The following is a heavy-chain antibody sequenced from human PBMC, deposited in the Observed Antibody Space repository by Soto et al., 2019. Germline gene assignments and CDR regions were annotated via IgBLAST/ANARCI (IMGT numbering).Heavy chain of an antibody. Sequence: ASVKVSCKASGYTFTSYAMHWVRQAPGQRLEWMVWINAGNGNTKYSQKFQGRVTITRDTSASTAYMELSSLRSEDTAVYYCARGPGGPDGPGDYWGQGTLVTVSS. CDR2: INAGNGNT. J-gene: IGHJ4*02. V-gene: IGHV1-3*01. D-gene: IGHD2-15*01. CDR3: ARGPGGPDGPGDY. CDR1: GYTFTSYA.